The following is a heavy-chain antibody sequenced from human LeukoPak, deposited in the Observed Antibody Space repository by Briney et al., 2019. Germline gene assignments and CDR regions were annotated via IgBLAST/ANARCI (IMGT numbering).Heavy chain of an antibody. CDR3: VRDRWAMMPDY. J-gene: IGHJ4*02. V-gene: IGHV3-7*04. CDR2: IKQDGSDK. CDR1: GFTFSSYW. D-gene: IGHD3-22*01. Sequence: GGSLRLSCAASGFTFSSYWMSWVRQAPGKGLEWVAGIKQDGSDKYYVDFVKGRFTISRDNAKNSVYLQMDSLRAEDTAVYFCVRDRWAMMPDYWGQGTLVTVSP.